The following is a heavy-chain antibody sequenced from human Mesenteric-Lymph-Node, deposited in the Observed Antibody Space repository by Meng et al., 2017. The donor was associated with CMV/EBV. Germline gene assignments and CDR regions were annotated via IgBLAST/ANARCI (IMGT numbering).Heavy chain of an antibody. CDR1: GFTLSTYE. D-gene: IGHD3-22*01. V-gene: IGHV3-48*03. CDR2: IGSSGRSM. J-gene: IGHJ6*02. CDR3: ARDEGYYDSSGYYSSSYFGMDV. Sequence: GESLKISCVVSGFTLSTYEMIWVRQAPGKGLEWLSYIGSSGRSMYYADSVKGRFIISRDNAKNSLFLQMNSLRAEDTAVYYCARDEGYYDSSGYYSSSYFGMDVWGQGTTVTVSS.